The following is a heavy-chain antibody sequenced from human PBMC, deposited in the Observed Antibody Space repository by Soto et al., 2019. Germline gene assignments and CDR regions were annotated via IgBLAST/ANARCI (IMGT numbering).Heavy chain of an antibody. D-gene: IGHD7-27*01. V-gene: IGHV1-3*01. CDR2: INAGNGNT. CDR1: GYTFTTYP. CDR3: ERGLTGSDY. Sequence: QVQLVQSGAEVKKPGASVTVSCKASGYTFTTYPMHCVRQAPGQRLEWMGWINAGNGNTKYSQKFQGRVTLTRDTYANTAYMELSSMRSKDTAVYYCERGLTGSDYWGQGTLVTVSS. J-gene: IGHJ4*02.